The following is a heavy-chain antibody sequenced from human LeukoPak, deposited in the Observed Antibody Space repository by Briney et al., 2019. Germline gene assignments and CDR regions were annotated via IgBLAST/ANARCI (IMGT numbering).Heavy chain of an antibody. V-gene: IGHV1-2*02. CDR3: GRGNKSFDP. J-gene: IGHJ5*02. CDR1: GYTFTNYY. CDR2: INPNTGGT. Sequence: ASVKVSCKASGYTFTNYYFHWVRQAPGQGLEWMGWINPNTGGTNYAQKLQGRVTMTKDTSTNAAYMELNKLTSDDTAVYYCGRGNKSFDPWGQGTLVTVAS.